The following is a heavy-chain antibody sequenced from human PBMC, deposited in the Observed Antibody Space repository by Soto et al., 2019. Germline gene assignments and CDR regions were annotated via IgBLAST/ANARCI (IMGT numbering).Heavy chain of an antibody. D-gene: IGHD4-4*01. Sequence: QITLEESGPPLVKPTQTLTLTCTFSGFSLSTTRVGVGWIRQPPGKALEWLALIYWDDDKRYSPSLKSRLTIPKDTSKNQVVLTMTNMDPVDTATYYCAHIYYSSTLDYWGQGTLVTVSS. J-gene: IGHJ4*02. CDR1: GFSLSTTRVG. CDR3: AHIYYSSTLDY. CDR2: IYWDDDK. V-gene: IGHV2-5*02.